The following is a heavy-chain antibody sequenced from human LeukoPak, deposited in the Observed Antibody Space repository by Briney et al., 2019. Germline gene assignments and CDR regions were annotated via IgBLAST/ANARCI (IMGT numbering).Heavy chain of an antibody. CDR2: ISGSGGST. Sequence: GGSLRLSCAASGFTFSSYAMSWVRQAPGKGLEWVSAISGSGGSTYYADSVKGRFTISRDNSKNSLYLQMDSLRAEDTAVYYCARGGIITSYAFEIWGQGAMVTVSS. J-gene: IGHJ3*02. D-gene: IGHD3-10*01. CDR3: ARGGIITSYAFEI. V-gene: IGHV3-23*01. CDR1: GFTFSSYA.